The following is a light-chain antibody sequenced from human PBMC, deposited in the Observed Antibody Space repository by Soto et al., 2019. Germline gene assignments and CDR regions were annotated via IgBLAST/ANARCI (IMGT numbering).Light chain of an antibody. V-gene: IGKV3-11*01. J-gene: IGKJ1*01. Sequence: EIVLTQSPATLSSSPGETATLSCRASQYVGSRLAWYQHKPGQSPRLLIYDMSKRATGIPARFSGSGSGTDFTLTISSLAPDDFAIYYCHQRQSWPRTFGQGTKVEIK. CDR2: DMS. CDR3: HQRQSWPRT. CDR1: QYVGSR.